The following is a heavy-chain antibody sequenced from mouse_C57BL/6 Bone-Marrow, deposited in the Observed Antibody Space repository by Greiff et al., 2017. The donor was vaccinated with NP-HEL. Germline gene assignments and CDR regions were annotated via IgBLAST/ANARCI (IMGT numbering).Heavy chain of an antibody. CDR3: ARRRVYYYGSSHWYFDV. CDR2: IYPRDGST. CDR1: GYTFTDHT. V-gene: IGHV1-78*01. D-gene: IGHD1-1*01. Sequence: VQRVESDAELVKPGASVKISCKVSGYTFTDHTIHWMKQRPEQGLEWIGYIYPRDGSTKYNEKFKGKATLTAEKSSSTAYMQLSSLTSEDSAVYFCARRRVYYYGSSHWYFDVWGTGTTVTVSS. J-gene: IGHJ1*03.